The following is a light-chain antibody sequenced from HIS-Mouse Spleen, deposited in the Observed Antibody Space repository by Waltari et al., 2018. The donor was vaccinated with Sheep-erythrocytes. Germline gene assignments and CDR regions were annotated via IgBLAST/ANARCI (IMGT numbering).Light chain of an antibody. J-gene: IGLJ2*01. CDR1: SSDVGSYNR. CDR3: SLYTSSSTLV. CDR2: EVS. V-gene: IGLV2-18*01. Sequence: QSALTQPPSVSGSPGQSVTISCTGTSSDVGSYNRVSWYQQPPGTAPKLMIYEVSNRPLGVPDRFSGSRSGNTASLTISGLQAEDEADYYCSLYTSSSTLVFGGGTKLTVL.